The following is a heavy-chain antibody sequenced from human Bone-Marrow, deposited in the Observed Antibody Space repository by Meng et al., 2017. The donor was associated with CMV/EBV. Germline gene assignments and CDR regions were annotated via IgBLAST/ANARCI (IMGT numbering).Heavy chain of an antibody. CDR1: GGSFSGYY. CDR3: AGLIAGHSGRGP. J-gene: IGHJ5*02. CDR2: INHSGST. Sequence: GSLRLSCAVYGGSFSGYYWSWIRQPPGKGLEWIGEINHSGSTNYNPSLKSRVTISVDTSKNQFSLNLNSVTAADTAVYYCAGLIAGHSGRGPCGEGTLVAASS. V-gene: IGHV4-34*01. D-gene: IGHD5-12*01.